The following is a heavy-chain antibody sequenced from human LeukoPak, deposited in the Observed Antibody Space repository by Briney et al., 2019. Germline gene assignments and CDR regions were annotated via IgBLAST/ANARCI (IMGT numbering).Heavy chain of an antibody. CDR3: ARGSNDYGDYGDY. CDR1: GFTFSSYS. V-gene: IGHV3-21*01. CDR2: ISSSSSYI. D-gene: IGHD4-17*01. J-gene: IGHJ4*02. Sequence: GGSLRLSCAASGFTFSSYSMNWVRQAPGKGLEWVSSISSSSSYIYYADSVKGRFTISRDNAKNSLYLQMNSLRAEDTAVYYCARGSNDYGDYGDYWGQGTLVTVSS.